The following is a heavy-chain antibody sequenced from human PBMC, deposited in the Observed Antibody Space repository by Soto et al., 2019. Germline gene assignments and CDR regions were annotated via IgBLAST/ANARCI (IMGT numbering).Heavy chain of an antibody. Sequence: QVQLVESGGGLVKPGGSLRLSCAASGFTLSDYYMTWIRQAPGKGLEWVSDISISGTTIHYADSVRGRFTISRDNAKNSWGLQMNTLKAEDTAVYYCARFGGEGYHNFWGQGTLVTVSS. CDR3: ARFGGEGYHNF. CDR2: ISISGTTI. J-gene: IGHJ4*02. D-gene: IGHD1-1*01. CDR1: GFTLSDYY. V-gene: IGHV3-11*01.